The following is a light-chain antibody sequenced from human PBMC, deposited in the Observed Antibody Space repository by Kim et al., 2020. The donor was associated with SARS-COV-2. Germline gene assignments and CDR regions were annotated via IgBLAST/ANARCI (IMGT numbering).Light chain of an antibody. Sequence: GQRGTISCSGRGSNSGSNFVNWYQQLPGTAPKLLIYSNDYRPSGVPDRFSGSKSGTSASLDISGLQSEDEADYYCAAWDDSLNGSVFGGGTQLTVL. CDR3: AAWDDSLNGSV. J-gene: IGLJ3*02. V-gene: IGLV1-44*01. CDR2: SND. CDR1: GSNSGSNF.